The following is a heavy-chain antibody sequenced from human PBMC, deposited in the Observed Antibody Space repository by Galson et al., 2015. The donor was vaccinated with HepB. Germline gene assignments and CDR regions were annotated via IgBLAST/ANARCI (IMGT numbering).Heavy chain of an antibody. J-gene: IGHJ4*02. D-gene: IGHD3-22*01. Sequence: APGQGLEWLGWINPNNGAVYYGQKFQGRVTMTRDTSISTVYMELSRLTSDDTAVYYCARDQDNYYDSSSDYYVGGDFDFWGQGTLVTVSS. CDR3: ARDQDNYYDSSSDYYVGGDFDF. V-gene: IGHV1-2*02. CDR2: INPNNGAV.